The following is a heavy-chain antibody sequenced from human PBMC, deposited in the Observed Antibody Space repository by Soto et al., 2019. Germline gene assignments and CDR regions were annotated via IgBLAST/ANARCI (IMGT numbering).Heavy chain of an antibody. V-gene: IGHV4-39*01. CDR1: GGSISSSSYY. CDR2: IYYSGST. Sequence: SETLSLTCTVSGGSISSSSYYWGWIRQPPGKGLEWIGSIYYSGSTYYNPSLKSRVTISVDTSKNQFSLKLSSVTAADTAVYYCAAGIAAAGKTPHYYYYGMDVWGQGTTVTVSS. D-gene: IGHD6-13*01. CDR3: AAGIAAAGKTPHYYYYGMDV. J-gene: IGHJ6*02.